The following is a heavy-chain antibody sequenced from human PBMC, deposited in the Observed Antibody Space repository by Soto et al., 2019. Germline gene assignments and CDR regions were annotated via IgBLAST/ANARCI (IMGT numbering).Heavy chain of an antibody. D-gene: IGHD2-21*02. CDR3: ARGTCGGDCYSHSPYYYGLDV. CDR1: GFTFSSYD. Sequence: EVQLVESGGGLVQPGGSLRLSCAASGFTFSSYDMHWVRQATGKGLEWVSAIGTAGDTYYPGSVKGRFTISRKNAKNSLYLHMNSLRAEDAAVYYCARGTCGGDCYSHSPYYYGLDVLRQGTTVTVSS. CDR2: IGTAGDT. V-gene: IGHV3-13*01. J-gene: IGHJ6*02.